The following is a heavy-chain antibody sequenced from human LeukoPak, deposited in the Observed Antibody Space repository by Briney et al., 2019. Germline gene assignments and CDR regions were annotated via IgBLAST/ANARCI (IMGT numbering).Heavy chain of an antibody. V-gene: IGHV4-31*03. CDR1: GGSISSGGYY. Sequence: SETLSLTCTVSGGSISSGGYYWSWIRQHPGKGLEWIGYIYYSGSTYYNPSLKSRVTISVDTSKNRFSLKLSSVTAADTAVYYCAREPGGDGYNSPGDWFDPWGQGTLVTVSS. CDR3: AREPGGDGYNSPGDWFDP. CDR2: IYYSGST. J-gene: IGHJ5*02. D-gene: IGHD5-24*01.